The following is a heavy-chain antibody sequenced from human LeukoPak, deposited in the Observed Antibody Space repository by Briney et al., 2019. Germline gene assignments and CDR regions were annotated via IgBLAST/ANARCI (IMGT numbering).Heavy chain of an antibody. CDR2: ISDGSRDT. V-gene: IGHV3-23*01. J-gene: IGHJ4*02. CDR1: GFTFSSFT. D-gene: IGHD5-12*01. CDR3: TTRLRNHFDY. Sequence: GGSLRLSCATSGFTFSSFTMNWVRQAPGKGREWVSTISDGSRDTHYAGSVKGRFTISRDDSQNIVYLQMDSLRAEDTALYYCTTRLRNHFDYWGQGTQVTVSS.